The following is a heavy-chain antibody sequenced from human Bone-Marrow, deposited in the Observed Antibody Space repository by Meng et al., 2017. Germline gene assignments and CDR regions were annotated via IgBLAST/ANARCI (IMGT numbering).Heavy chain of an antibody. CDR1: GGSISSYY. V-gene: IGHV4-59*01. CDR3: ARDFDRGYSGYVPASPRYWYNWFDP. CDR2: IYYSGST. J-gene: IGHJ5*02. D-gene: IGHD5-12*01. Sequence: GSLCLSCTVSGGSISSYYWSWIRQPPGQGLEWIGYIYYSGSTNYNPSLKSRVTISVDTSKNQFSLKLSSVTAADTAVYYCARDFDRGYSGYVPASPRYWYNWFDPWGQGTLVTVSS.